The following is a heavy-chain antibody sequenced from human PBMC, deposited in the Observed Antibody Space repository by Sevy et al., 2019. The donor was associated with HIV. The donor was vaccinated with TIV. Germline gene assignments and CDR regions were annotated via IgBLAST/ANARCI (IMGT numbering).Heavy chain of an antibody. CDR1: GFSFRNFG. J-gene: IGHJ6*02. D-gene: IGHD3-22*01. Sequence: GGSLRLSCAASGFSFRNFGMHWVRQAPGKGLEWLALISFVGDTKYYGDSVKGRFTISRDNSKNTLYLQMNSLRVEDTAVYYCAKRGGHDTSGYVSYYYYGMDVWGQGTTVTVSS. V-gene: IGHV3-30*18. CDR3: AKRGGHDTSGYVSYYYYGMDV. CDR2: ISFVGDTK.